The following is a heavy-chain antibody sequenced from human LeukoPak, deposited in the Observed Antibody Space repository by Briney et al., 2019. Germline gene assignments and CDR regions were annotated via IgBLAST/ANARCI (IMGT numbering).Heavy chain of an antibody. Sequence: GGSLRLSCAASGFTFSSYNMNWVRQAPGKGLEWVSYISSSGSTIYYADSVKGRFTISRDNAKNSLYLQMNSLRAEDTAVYYCARANWRQFDYWGQGTLVTVSS. CDR3: ARANWRQFDY. CDR2: ISSSGSTI. J-gene: IGHJ4*02. V-gene: IGHV3-48*01. D-gene: IGHD1-20*01. CDR1: GFTFSSYN.